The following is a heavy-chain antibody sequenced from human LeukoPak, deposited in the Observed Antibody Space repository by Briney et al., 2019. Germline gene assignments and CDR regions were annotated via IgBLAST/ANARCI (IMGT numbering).Heavy chain of an antibody. D-gene: IGHD3-10*01. CDR2: ISHDGSNK. CDR1: GFTFSSYA. CDR3: ARGDLGDYYGSGSRIDY. J-gene: IGHJ4*02. Sequence: PGGSLGLSCAASGFTFSSYAIHWVRQAPGKGLEWVAVISHDGSNKYYADSVKGRFTISRDNSKNTLYLQMNSLRAEDTAVYYCARGDLGDYYGSGSRIDYWGQGTLVTVSS. V-gene: IGHV3-30-3*01.